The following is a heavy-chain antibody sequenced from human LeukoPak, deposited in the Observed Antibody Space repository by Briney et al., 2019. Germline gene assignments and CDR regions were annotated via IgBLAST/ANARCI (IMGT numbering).Heavy chain of an antibody. Sequence: SETLSLTCTVSGGSISSSSYYWGWIRQPPGKGLEWIGSIYYSGSTFYNPSLKSRVTISVDTSKNQFSLKLSSVTAADTAVYYCARAGYSYGRRPYYYGMDVWGQGTTVTVSS. CDR2: IYYSGST. CDR1: GGSISSSSYY. V-gene: IGHV4-39*07. D-gene: IGHD5-18*01. J-gene: IGHJ6*02. CDR3: ARAGYSYGRRPYYYGMDV.